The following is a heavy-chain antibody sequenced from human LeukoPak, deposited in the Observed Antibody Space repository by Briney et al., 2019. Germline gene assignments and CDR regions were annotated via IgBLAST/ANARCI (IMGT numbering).Heavy chain of an antibody. D-gene: IGHD6-13*01. CDR2: INTTTGNP. Sequence: ASVKVSCKASGYTFTSYAINWVRQVPGQGLEWLGWINTTTGNPTYAQGFTGRFVFFLDTSVSTTYLQISSLKAEDTAVYYCAREGIADVSGWANYYYGMDVWGQGTTLTVSS. CDR3: AREGIADVSGWANYYYGMDV. J-gene: IGHJ6*02. CDR1: GYTFTSYA. V-gene: IGHV7-4-1*02.